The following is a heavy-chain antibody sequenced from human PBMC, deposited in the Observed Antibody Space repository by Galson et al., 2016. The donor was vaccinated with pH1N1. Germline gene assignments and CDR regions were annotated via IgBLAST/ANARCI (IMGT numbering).Heavy chain of an antibody. V-gene: IGHV5-51*03. CDR1: GYSFTSQW. CDR3: ASQYDFVDDRGAAFDV. J-gene: IGHJ3*01. CDR2: VNPGGSTI. Sequence: QSGAEVKKPGESLKISCKASGYSFTSQWIAWVRQVPGKGLEWVGVVNPGGSTIRYSPSFQGRVTISTDKSITTAYLQCISLRASDTAPDYCASQYDFVDDRGAAFDVWGQGTVVIVSS. D-gene: IGHD1-1*01.